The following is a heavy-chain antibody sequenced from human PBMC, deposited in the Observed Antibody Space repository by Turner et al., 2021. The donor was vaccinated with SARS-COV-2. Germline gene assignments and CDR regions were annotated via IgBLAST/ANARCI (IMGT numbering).Heavy chain of an antibody. CDR1: GFTFSSYA. D-gene: IGHD3-16*01. Sequence: QVQLVGSGGGVVQPGRSLRLSCAASGFTFSSYAMHWVRQAPGKGLEWVAIISYDGSNENYADSVKGRFTISRDNSKNTLYLQMNSLRAEDTAVYYCARDLGYPFGGMDVWGQGTTVTVSS. J-gene: IGHJ6*02. CDR2: ISYDGSNE. V-gene: IGHV3-30-3*01. CDR3: ARDLGYPFGGMDV.